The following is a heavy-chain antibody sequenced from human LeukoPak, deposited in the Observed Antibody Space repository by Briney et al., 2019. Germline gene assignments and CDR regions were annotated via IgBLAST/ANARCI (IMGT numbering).Heavy chain of an antibody. D-gene: IGHD5-24*01. CDR1: GGSISSSNW. J-gene: IGHJ4*02. CDR3: AREMGVAATTPSDY. V-gene: IGHV4-4*02. CDR2: IYHSGST. Sequence: SETLSLTCAVSGGSISSSNWWSWVRQPPGKGLEWIGEIYHSGSTNYNPSLKSRVTISVDKSKNQFSLKLSSVTAADTAVYYCAREMGVAATTPSDYWGQGTLVTVSS.